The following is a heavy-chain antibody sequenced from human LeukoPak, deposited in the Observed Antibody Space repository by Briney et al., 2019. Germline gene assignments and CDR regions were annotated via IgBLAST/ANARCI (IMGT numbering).Heavy chain of an antibody. D-gene: IGHD3-16*02. V-gene: IGHV4-34*01. J-gene: IGHJ4*02. CDR2: INRSGST. Sequence: SETLSLTCAVYGGSFSGYYWSWIRQPPGKGLEWIGEINRSGSTNYNPSLKSRVTISVDTFKNQFSLKLSSVTAADTAVYYCAALYYDYVWGSYRYDYWGQGTLVTVSS. CDR3: AALYYDYVWGSYRYDY. CDR1: GGSFSGYY.